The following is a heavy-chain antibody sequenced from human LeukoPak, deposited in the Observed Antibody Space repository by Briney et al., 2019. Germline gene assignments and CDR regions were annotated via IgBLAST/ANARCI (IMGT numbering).Heavy chain of an antibody. Sequence: HGESLKISRKGSGYSFTTYWIAWVRQMPGKGLEWMGIIHPGDSDTRYSPSFQGQVTISADKSISTAYLQWSSPKASDTAMYYCARSYCTSTSCPFDYWGQGTLVTVSS. J-gene: IGHJ4*02. CDR2: IHPGDSDT. V-gene: IGHV5-51*01. CDR1: GYSFTTYW. D-gene: IGHD2-2*01. CDR3: ARSYCTSTSCPFDY.